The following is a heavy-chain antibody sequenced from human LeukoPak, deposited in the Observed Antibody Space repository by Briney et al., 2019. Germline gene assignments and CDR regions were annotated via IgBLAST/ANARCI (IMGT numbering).Heavy chain of an antibody. CDR1: GFTFTNFW. CDR3: AKLMSSGYYWV. V-gene: IGHV3-23*01. Sequence: GGSLRLSCTTSGFTFTNFWFTWARQAPGKGLEWVSAISGSGGSTYYADSVKGRFTISRDNSKNTLYLQMNSLRAEDTAVYYCAKLMSSGYYWVWGQGTLVTVSS. D-gene: IGHD3-22*01. CDR2: ISGSGGST. J-gene: IGHJ4*02.